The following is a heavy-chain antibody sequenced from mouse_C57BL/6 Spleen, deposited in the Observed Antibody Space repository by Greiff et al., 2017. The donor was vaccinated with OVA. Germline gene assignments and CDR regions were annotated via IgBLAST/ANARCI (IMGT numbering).Heavy chain of an antibody. CDR1: GYAFTNYL. CDR3: ARKGFTPLDY. J-gene: IGHJ2*01. D-gene: IGHD1-1*01. Sequence: QVQLKQSGAELVRPGTSVKVSCKASGYAFTNYLIEWVKQRPGQGLEWIGVINPGSGGTNYNEKFKGKATLTADKSSSTAYMQLSSLTSEDSAVYFCARKGFTPLDYWGQGTTLTVSS. V-gene: IGHV1-54*01. CDR2: INPGSGGT.